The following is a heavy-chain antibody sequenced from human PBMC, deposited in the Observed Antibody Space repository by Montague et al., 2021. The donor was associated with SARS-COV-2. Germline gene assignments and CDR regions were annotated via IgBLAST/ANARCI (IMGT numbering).Heavy chain of an antibody. Sequence: SETLSLTRTLSGFSIGSGDYWGWIRQPPGKGLEWIGSIYHSGTTXYNRALQSRLTMSIDTSTNQFSLRLTSVTAADTAVFFCVREKAGGLRNVFDIWGQGTTVTVSS. J-gene: IGHJ3*02. V-gene: IGHV4-38-2*02. CDR2: IYHSGTT. CDR3: VREKAGGLRNVFDI. CDR1: GFSIGSGDY.